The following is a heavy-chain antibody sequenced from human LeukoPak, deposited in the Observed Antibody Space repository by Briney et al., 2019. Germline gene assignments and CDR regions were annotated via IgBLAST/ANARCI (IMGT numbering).Heavy chain of an antibody. V-gene: IGHV4-31*03. CDR1: GGSISSGGYY. CDR2: IYYSGST. Sequence: SETLSLTCTVSGGSISSGGYYWSWIRQHPGKGLEWIGYIYYSGSTYYNPSLKSRVTISVDTSKNQFSLKLSSVTAADTAVYYCARDSRSGYYFYYYGMDVWGQGTTVTVSS. D-gene: IGHD2/OR15-2a*01. J-gene: IGHJ6*02. CDR3: ARDSRSGYYFYYYGMDV.